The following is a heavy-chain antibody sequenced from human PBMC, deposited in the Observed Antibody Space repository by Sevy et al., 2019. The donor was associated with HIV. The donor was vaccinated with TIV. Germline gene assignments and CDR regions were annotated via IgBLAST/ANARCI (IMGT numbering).Heavy chain of an antibody. CDR3: AKDIVVVPATSSGYFDL. CDR2: ITWNSDTI. J-gene: IGHJ2*01. Sequence: GGSLRLSCAASGFTFSSYAMHWVRQAPGKGLEWVSGITWNSDTIGYADSVKGRFTISRDNAKNSLYLQMNSLRLEDSALYYCAKDIVVVPATSSGYFDLWGRGTLVTVSS. V-gene: IGHV3-9*01. D-gene: IGHD2-2*01. CDR1: GFTFSSYA.